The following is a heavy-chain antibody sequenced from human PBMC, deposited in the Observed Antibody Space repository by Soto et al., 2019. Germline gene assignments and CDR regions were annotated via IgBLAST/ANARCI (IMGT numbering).Heavy chain of an antibody. CDR3: AREQHDPYDASGYYFNWLDP. V-gene: IGHV1-69*13. D-gene: IGHD3-22*01. CDR1: GGTFNNYG. CDR2: VIPLFGAA. J-gene: IGHJ5*02. Sequence: SVKVPCKASGGTFNNYGINWVGQAPGQGLEWMGGVIPLFGAANYAQKFQGRVTITADASTSVVYMQLSSLRSEDTAVYYCAREQHDPYDASGYYFNWLDPWGQGTLVTVSS.